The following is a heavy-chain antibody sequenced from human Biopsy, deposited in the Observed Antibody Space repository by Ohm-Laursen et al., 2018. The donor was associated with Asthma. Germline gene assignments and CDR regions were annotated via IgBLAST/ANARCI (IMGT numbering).Heavy chain of an antibody. CDR2: ISWNSGNI. CDR3: VRSGTKWELYDAFDI. J-gene: IGHJ3*02. Sequence: SLRLSCTASGFSFDDCAMHWVRQAPGEGLEWVSSISWNSGNIDYADSVKGRFTISRDNAKNSLFLQMNNLRAEDTAVYYCVRSGTKWELYDAFDIWGQGTMVTVSS. D-gene: IGHD1/OR15-1a*01. V-gene: IGHV3-9*01. CDR1: GFSFDDCA.